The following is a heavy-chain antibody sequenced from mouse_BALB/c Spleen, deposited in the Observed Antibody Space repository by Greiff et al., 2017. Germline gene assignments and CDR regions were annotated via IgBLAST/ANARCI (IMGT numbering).Heavy chain of an antibody. CDR3: ARGGDYDGSRYGY. CDR1: GYTFTDYN. D-gene: IGHD1-1*01. V-gene: IGHV1S29*02. CDR2: IYPYNGGT. J-gene: IGHJ2*01. Sequence: VQLQQSGPELVKPGASVKISCKASGYTFTDYNMHWVKQSHGKSLEWIGYIYPYNGGTGYNQKFKSKSTLTVDNSSSTAYMELRSLTSEDSAVYYCARGGDYDGSRYGYWGQGTTLTVS.